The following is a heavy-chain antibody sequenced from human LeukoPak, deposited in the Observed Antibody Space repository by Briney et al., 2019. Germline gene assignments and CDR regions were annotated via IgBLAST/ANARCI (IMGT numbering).Heavy chain of an antibody. CDR2: ISWNSGSI. V-gene: IGHV3-9*01. CDR3: AKGGDYVPDYFDY. CDR1: GFTFDDYA. Sequence: GGSLRLSCAASGFTFDDYAMHWVRHAPGMGLEWVSGISWNSGSIGYADSVKGRFTISRDNAKNSLYLQMNSLRAEDTALYYCAKGGDYVPDYFDYWGQGTLVTVSS. D-gene: IGHD4-17*01. J-gene: IGHJ4*02.